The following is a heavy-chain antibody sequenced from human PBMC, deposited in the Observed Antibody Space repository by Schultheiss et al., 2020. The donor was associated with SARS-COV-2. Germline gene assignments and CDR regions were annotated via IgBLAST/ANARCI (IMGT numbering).Heavy chain of an antibody. J-gene: IGHJ4*02. CDR3: ASSYVDIVATMIFDY. CDR2: IYYSGST. D-gene: IGHD5-12*01. V-gene: IGHV4-59*12. CDR1: GGSFSGYY. Sequence: SETLSLTCAVYGGSFSGYYWSWIRQPPGKGLEWIGYIYYSGSTNYNPSLKSRVTISVDTSKNQFSLKLSSVTAADTAVYYCASSYVDIVATMIFDYWGQGTLVTVSS.